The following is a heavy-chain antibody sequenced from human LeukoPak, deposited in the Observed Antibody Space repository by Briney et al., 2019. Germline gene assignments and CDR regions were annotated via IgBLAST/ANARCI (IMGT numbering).Heavy chain of an antibody. J-gene: IGHJ4*02. CDR2: ISNSGGST. V-gene: IGHV3-23*01. CDR1: AFTFSSYT. Sequence: GGSLRLSCAASAFTFSSYTMSWVRQAPGKGLEWASAISNSGGSTYYADSVKGRFTISRDNSKNTVYLQMNSLRAEDTAVYYCAKDGYVSWAYQLSHFDYWGQGTLVTVSS. CDR3: AKDGYVSWAYQLSHFDY. D-gene: IGHD2-2*03.